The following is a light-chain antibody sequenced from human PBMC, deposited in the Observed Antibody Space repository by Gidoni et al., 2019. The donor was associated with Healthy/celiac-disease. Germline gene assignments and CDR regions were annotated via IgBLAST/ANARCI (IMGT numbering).Light chain of an antibody. J-gene: IGKJ4*01. CDR1: QSVSSSY. Sequence: EIVLTQSPGTLPLSPGERATLTCRASQSVSSSYLAWYQQKPVQAPRLLIYGASSRATGIPDRFSGSGSGTDFTLTISRLEPEDFAVYYCQQYGSSSLTFGGGTKVEIK. V-gene: IGKV3-20*01. CDR3: QQYGSSSLT. CDR2: GAS.